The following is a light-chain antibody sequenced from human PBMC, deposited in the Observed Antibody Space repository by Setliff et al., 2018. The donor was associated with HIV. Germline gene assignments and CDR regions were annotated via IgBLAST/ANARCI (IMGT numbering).Light chain of an antibody. J-gene: IGLJ1*01. CDR2: EVS. CDR3: SSYTFSSTPYV. V-gene: IGLV2-14*01. CDR1: SSDVGGYNY. Sequence: QSALTQPASVSGSPGQSITISCTGNSSDVGGYNYVSWYQQHPGKSPKLMIYEVSYRPSGVSNRFSGSKSGNTASLTISGLQAEDESDYYCSSYTFSSTPYVFGTGTNVTVL.